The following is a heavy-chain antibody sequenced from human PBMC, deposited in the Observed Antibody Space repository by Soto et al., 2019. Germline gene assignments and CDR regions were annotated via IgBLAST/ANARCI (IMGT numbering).Heavy chain of an antibody. V-gene: IGHV4-4*02. CDR2: IYHSGST. J-gene: IGHJ4*02. CDR1: GASVSSGGW. Sequence: QVQLQESGPGLVEPSGTLSLTCTVSGASVSSGGWWTWLRQPPGKGLEWIGEIYHSGSTNYNPSLKSRVSMSLDNSKNQFSLRLNYVTAADTALYYCTTKLGGLNFGFQSWGQGTLVTVSS. D-gene: IGHD3-10*01. CDR3: TTKLGGLNFGFQS.